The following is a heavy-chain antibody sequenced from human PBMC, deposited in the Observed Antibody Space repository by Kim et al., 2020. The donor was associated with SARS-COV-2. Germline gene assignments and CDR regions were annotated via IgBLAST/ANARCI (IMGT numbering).Heavy chain of an antibody. Sequence: SETLSLTCTVSGGSISTYYWSWIRQPPGKGLEWIGYIYYNGNTNYSPSLKSRVTISIDTSKNQFSLKLNSVTTADTAVYYCARRFSTTWYFDYWGQGTLV. D-gene: IGHD3-10*01. CDR1: GGSISTYY. CDR2: IYYNGNT. CDR3: ARRFSTTWYFDY. J-gene: IGHJ4*02. V-gene: IGHV4-59*01.